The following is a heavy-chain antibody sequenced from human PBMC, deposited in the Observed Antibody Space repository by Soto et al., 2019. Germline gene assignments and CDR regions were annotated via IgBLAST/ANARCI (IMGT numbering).Heavy chain of an antibody. J-gene: IGHJ4*02. CDR1: GYAFTTYG. CDR3: ARGRYGDY. CDR2: ISAHNGNT. Sequence: QVHLVQSGVEVKKPGASVKVSCKGSGYAFTTYGITWVRQAPGQGLEWMGWISAHNGNTNYAQKLQGRVTVTRDTSTSTDYRELRSLSSDDTAVYYCARGRYGDYWGQGALVTVSS. V-gene: IGHV1-18*01. D-gene: IGHD1-1*01.